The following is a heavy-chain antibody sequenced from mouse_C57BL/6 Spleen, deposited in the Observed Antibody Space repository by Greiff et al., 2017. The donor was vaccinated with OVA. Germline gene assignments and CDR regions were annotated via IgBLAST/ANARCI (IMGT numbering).Heavy chain of an antibody. D-gene: IGHD2-3*01. V-gene: IGHV1-64*01. J-gene: IGHJ2*01. CDR3: ARRDDGYY. CDR1: GYTFTSYW. CDR2: IHPNSGST. Sequence: QVQLKQPGAELVKPGASVKLSCKASGYTFTSYWMHWVKQRPGQGLEWIGMIHPNSGSTNYMEKFRSKATLTVDKSSSTAYMQLSSLTSEDSAVYYCARRDDGYYWGQGTTLTVSS.